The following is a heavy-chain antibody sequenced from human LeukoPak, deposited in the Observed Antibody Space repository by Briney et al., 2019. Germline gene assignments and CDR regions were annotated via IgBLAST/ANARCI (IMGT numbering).Heavy chain of an antibody. CDR3: AREAAAAAGRGFDY. CDR2: IYTSGST. V-gene: IGHV4-4*07. J-gene: IGHJ4*02. Sequence: SETLSLTCTVSGGSINSYYWSWIRQPAGKGLEWIGRIYTSGSTNYNPSLKSRVAMSVDTSKNQFSPNLTSVTAADTAVYYCAREAAAAAGRGFDYWGQGTLVTVSS. D-gene: IGHD6-13*01. CDR1: GGSINSYY.